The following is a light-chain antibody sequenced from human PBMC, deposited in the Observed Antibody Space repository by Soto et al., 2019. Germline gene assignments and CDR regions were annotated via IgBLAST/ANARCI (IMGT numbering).Light chain of an antibody. CDR2: DAS. CDR1: QDISNY. Sequence: DIQMTQSPSSLSASVGDRVTITCQASQDISNYLNWYQQKPGKAPKLLIYDASNLETGVPSRFSGIGSGTDVTFTISSLQPEDIATYYCQQYDNLPITFGQGTRLEIK. V-gene: IGKV1-33*01. J-gene: IGKJ5*01. CDR3: QQYDNLPIT.